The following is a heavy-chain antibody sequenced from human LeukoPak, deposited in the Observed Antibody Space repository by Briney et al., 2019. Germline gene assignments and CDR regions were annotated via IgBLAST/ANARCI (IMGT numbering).Heavy chain of an antibody. CDR1: GYTFTSYG. J-gene: IGHJ4*02. CDR2: ISAYNGNT. V-gene: IGHV1-18*01. CDR3: ARDRPQYSVAGHFDY. D-gene: IGHD6-19*01. Sequence: ASVKVSCKASGYTFTSYGISWVRQAPGQGLEWMGWISAYNGNTNYAQKLQGRVTMTTDTSTSTAYMELRSLRSDDTAVYYRARDRPQYSVAGHFDYWGQGTLVTVSS.